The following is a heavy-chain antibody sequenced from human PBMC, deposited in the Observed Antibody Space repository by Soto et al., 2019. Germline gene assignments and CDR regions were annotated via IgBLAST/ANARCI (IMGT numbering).Heavy chain of an antibody. Sequence: SETLSLTCAVSGVSLSGFYWSWSRQPPGKGLEYIGYIYYSGSTYYNPSLKSRVTVWLGASKNQFSLKVTSVPAADTAVYYCARGHLWLEDWGQGTLVNVSS. CDR2: IYYSGST. J-gene: IGHJ4*02. CDR3: ARGHLWLED. V-gene: IGHV4-59*01. CDR1: GVSLSGFY. D-gene: IGHD3-3*01.